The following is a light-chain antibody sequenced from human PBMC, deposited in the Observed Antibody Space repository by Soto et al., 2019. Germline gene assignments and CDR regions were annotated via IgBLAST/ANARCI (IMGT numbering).Light chain of an antibody. J-gene: IGKJ4*01. V-gene: IGKV3-15*01. CDR2: GAS. CDR1: QSVNGN. Sequence: ETVMTQSPATLSVSLGERATLSCRASQSVNGNLAWYQQKPGQAPRLLIYGASIRATGVPARFSGSGSGTDFTLTISSLQPEDFAVYFCQQYKNWPPVTFGGATKVEIK. CDR3: QQYKNWPPVT.